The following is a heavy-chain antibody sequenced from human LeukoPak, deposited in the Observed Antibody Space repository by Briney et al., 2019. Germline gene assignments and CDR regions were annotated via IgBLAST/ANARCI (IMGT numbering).Heavy chain of an antibody. V-gene: IGHV1-18*01. CDR2: ISAYNGNT. CDR3: AGDGSSGNYYLDN. J-gene: IGHJ4*02. D-gene: IGHD1-26*01. Sequence: ASVKVSCKASGYTFTSYGISWVRQAPGQGLEWMGWISAYNGNTYDAQKLQGRVTMTTDTSTSTAYMELRSLRSDDTAVYYCAGDGSSGNYYLDNWGQGTLVTVSS. CDR1: GYTFTSYG.